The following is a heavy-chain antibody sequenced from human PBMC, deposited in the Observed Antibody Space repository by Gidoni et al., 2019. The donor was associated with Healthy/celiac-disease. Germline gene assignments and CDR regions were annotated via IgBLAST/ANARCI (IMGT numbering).Heavy chain of an antibody. V-gene: IGHV1-46*01. CDR1: GYTFPSYS. J-gene: IGHJ3*02. Sequence: QVQLVRSGAEVKKPGVSVKFSCKAYGYTFPSYSMHWVRQAPGQGLEWMGIINPSGGSTSYAQKFQGRVTMTRDTSTSTVYMELSSLRSEDTAVYYCASKRDAFDIWGQGTMVTVSS. D-gene: IGHD6-25*01. CDR2: INPSGGST. CDR3: ASKRDAFDI.